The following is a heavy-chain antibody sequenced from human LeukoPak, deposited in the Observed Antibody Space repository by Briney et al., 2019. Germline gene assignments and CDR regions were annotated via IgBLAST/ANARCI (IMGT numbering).Heavy chain of an antibody. J-gene: IGHJ5*02. V-gene: IGHV1-18*01. D-gene: IGHD2-15*01. CDR3: ARSHSSVVVVASDP. CDR2: ISAYNGNT. CDR1: GYTFTSYG. Sequence: ASVKVSCKASGYTFTSYGISWVRQAPGQGLEWMGWISAYNGNTNYAQKLQGRVTMTTDTSTSTAYMELRSLRSDDTAVYYCARSHSSVVVVASDPWGQGTLVTVSS.